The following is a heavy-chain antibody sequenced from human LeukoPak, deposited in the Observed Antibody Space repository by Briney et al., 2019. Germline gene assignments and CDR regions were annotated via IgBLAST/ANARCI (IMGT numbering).Heavy chain of an antibody. CDR2: ISNSGSST. J-gene: IGHJ4*02. D-gene: IGHD1-26*01. V-gene: IGHV3-48*03. Sequence: SGGSLRLSCAASGFTFSSYEMIWLRQAPGQGLEWVSYISNSGSSTYYADSVKGRFTISRDNAKNSLYLQMNSLRAEDTAVYYCARDSKWVFDYWGQGTLVTVSS. CDR1: GFTFSSYE. CDR3: ARDSKWVFDY.